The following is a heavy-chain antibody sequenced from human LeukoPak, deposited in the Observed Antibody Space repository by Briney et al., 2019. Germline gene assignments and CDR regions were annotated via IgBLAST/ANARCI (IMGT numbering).Heavy chain of an antibody. J-gene: IGHJ6*03. CDR3: ARVGRYYDSSGYYYVRYYYMDV. CDR2: ISYDGSNK. D-gene: IGHD3-22*01. CDR1: GFTFSSYG. V-gene: IGHV3-30*03. Sequence: PSGGSLRLSCAASGFTFSSYGMHWVRQAPGKGLEWVAVISYDGSNKYYADSVKGRFTISRDNAKNSLYLQMNSLRAEDTAVYYCARVGRYYDSSGYYYVRYYYMDVWGKGTTVTVSS.